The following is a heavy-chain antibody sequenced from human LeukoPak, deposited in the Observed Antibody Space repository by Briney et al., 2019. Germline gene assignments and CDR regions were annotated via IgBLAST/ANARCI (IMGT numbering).Heavy chain of an antibody. CDR3: ARDCSGGSCYLDY. CDR1: GFTFSSHT. Sequence: PGGSLRLSCAASGFTFSSHTMNWVRQAPGKGLEWVSYISSSSSTIYYADSVKGRFTTSRDDAENSLFLQMNSLRDEDTAVYYCARDCSGGSCYLDYWGQGTLVTVSS. J-gene: IGHJ4*02. V-gene: IGHV3-48*02. D-gene: IGHD2-15*01. CDR2: ISSSSSTI.